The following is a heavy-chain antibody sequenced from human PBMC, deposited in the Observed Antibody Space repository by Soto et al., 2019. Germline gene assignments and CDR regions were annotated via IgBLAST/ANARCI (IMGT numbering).Heavy chain of an antibody. CDR3: AKGERGSYYYGMDV. D-gene: IGHD1-26*01. Sequence: GGSLRLSCAASGFTFDDYAMHWVRQAPGKGLEWVSGISWNSGSIGYADSVKGRFTISRDNAKNSLYLQMNSLRAEDTALYYCAKGERGSYYYGMDVWGQGTTVTVS. CDR1: GFTFDDYA. V-gene: IGHV3-9*01. CDR2: ISWNSGSI. J-gene: IGHJ6*02.